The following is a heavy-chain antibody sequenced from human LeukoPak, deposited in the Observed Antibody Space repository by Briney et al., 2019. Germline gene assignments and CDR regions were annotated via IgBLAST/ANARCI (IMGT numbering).Heavy chain of an antibody. J-gene: IGHJ5*02. CDR2: IKPDGGEK. CDR1: GFTFSSYM. CDR3: AKGHVVAGTRWFDP. V-gene: IGHV3-7*01. Sequence: QAGGSLRLSCAASGFTFSSYMMTWVRQAPGKGLEWVANIKPDGGEKFYVDSVRGRFTISRDNAKNSLYLQMNSLRAEDTAVYYCAKGHVVAGTRWFDPWGQGTLVTVSS. D-gene: IGHD6-19*01.